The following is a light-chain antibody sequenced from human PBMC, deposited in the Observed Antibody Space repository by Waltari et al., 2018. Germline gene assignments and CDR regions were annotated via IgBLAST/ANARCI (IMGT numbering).Light chain of an antibody. CDR2: YNE. J-gene: IGLJ2*01. Sequence: SYVLTQPPSVSVAPGKTASITCGGNNIGSKSVHWYQRKAGQAPELVLFYNEERTSGIPERFSGSNAGNTATLTIDRVEAGDEADYYCQVWDSSSDHVVFGGGTKLTVL. CDR3: QVWDSSSDHVV. V-gene: IGLV3-21*04. CDR1: NIGSKS.